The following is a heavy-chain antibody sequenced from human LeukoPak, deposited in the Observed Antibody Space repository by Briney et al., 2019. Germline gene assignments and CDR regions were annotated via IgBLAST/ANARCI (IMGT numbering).Heavy chain of an antibody. V-gene: IGHV3-23*01. CDR3: AKSPSVAVAANAYDY. CDR1: GFMFSDYA. J-gene: IGHJ4*02. Sequence: GGSLRLSCAASGFMFSDYAMSWVRQAPGKGLEWVSGISGSGGSTYHADSVKGRFTISRDNSKNTLYLQINSLRAEDTAVYYCAKSPSVAVAANAYDYWGQGTLVTVSS. D-gene: IGHD6-19*01. CDR2: ISGSGGST.